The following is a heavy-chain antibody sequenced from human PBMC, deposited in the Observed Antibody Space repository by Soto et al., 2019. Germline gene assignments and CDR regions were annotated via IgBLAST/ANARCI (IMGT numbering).Heavy chain of an antibody. J-gene: IGHJ6*02. V-gene: IGHV3-23*01. Sequence: GGSLRLSCAASGFTFSNHAMTWVRQAPGKGLEWVSAIFSRGEKTYYADPVKGRFTISRDNSKDTLYLQMNSLRAEDTAVYYCAQDMPGTSNYGADVWGQGTTVTVSS. CDR1: GFTFSNHA. CDR3: AQDMPGTSNYGADV. CDR2: IFSRGEKT. D-gene: IGHD1-1*01.